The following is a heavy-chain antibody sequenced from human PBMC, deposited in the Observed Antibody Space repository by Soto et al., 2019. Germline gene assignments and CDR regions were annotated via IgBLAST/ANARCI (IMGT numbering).Heavy chain of an antibody. CDR3: ARDGLSSSSSFDY. Sequence: EVQLVQSGAEVTKPGESLKISCKASGYSFTDYWIGWVRQMPGKGLEWMGIIYPGDSDTKYSPSFQGQVTMSADKSISTAYLQWNILKASDTAMYYCARDGLSSSSSFDYWGQGTLVTVSS. CDR1: GYSFTDYW. D-gene: IGHD6-6*01. CDR2: IYPGDSDT. V-gene: IGHV5-51*01. J-gene: IGHJ4*02.